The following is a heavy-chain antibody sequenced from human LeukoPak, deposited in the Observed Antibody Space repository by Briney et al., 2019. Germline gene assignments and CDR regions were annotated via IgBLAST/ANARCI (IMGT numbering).Heavy chain of an antibody. CDR3: ARDDIARSGAFDT. D-gene: IGHD2-21*01. CDR2: INHSGST. V-gene: IGHV4-34*01. J-gene: IGHJ3*02. CDR1: GGPFSGYY. Sequence: SETLSLTCAVYGGPFSGYYWRWIRQPPGKGLEWIGEINHSGSTNYNPSLKSRVTISVDKSKNQFSMKLSSVTAADTAVYYCARDDIARSGAFDTWGQGTMVTVSS.